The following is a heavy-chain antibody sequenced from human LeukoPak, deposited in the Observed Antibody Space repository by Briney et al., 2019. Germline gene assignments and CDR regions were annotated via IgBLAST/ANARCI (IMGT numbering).Heavy chain of an antibody. CDR1: GFTVNSNY. CDR3: AKDGGLWVSAHWGDS. D-gene: IGHD7-27*01. CDR2: IYTGGNT. J-gene: IGHJ4*02. Sequence: QPGGSLRLSCAASGFTVNSNYMSWVRQAPGEGLEWVSVIYTGGNTYYADSVKGRFTVARDNSKNTLFLQMNSLRAEDTAVYYCAKDGGLWVSAHWGDSWGRGTLVTVSS. V-gene: IGHV3-53*01.